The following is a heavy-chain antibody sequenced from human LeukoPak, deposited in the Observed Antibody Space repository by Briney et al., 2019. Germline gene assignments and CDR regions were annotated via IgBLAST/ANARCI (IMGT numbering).Heavy chain of an antibody. CDR3: ARVAAAGILIDY. D-gene: IGHD6-13*01. V-gene: IGHV4-31*03. CDR2: IYYSGST. CDR1: GGSISSGGYY. J-gene: IGHJ4*02. Sequence: PSETLSLTCTVSGGSISSGGYYWSWIRQHPGKGLEWIGYIYYSGSTYYNPSLKSRVTISVDTSKNQFSLKLSSVTAADTAVYYCARVAAAGILIDYWGQGTLVTVS.